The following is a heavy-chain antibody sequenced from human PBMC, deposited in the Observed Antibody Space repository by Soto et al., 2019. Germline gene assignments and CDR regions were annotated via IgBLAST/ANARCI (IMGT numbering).Heavy chain of an antibody. CDR1: GYTFTSYG. D-gene: IGHD6-19*01. J-gene: IGHJ6*02. CDR3: ARVGLAVAGPYYYYYGMDV. Sequence: ASVKVSWKASGYTFTSYGISWVRQAPGQGLEWMGWISAYNGNTNYAQKLQGRVTMTTDTSTSTAYMELRSLRSDDTAVYYCARVGLAVAGPYYYYYGMDVWGQGTTVTVSS. CDR2: ISAYNGNT. V-gene: IGHV1-18*01.